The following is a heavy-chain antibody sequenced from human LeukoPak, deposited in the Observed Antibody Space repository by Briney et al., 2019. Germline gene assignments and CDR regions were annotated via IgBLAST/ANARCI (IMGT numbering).Heavy chain of an antibody. D-gene: IGHD3-10*01. V-gene: IGHV3-21*01. J-gene: IGHJ4*02. CDR1: GFTFSSYS. Sequence: GGSLRLSCAASGFTFSSYSMNWVRQAPGKGLEWVSSISSSSSYIYYADSVKGRFTISRDNAKNSLYLQMNSLRAEDTAVYYCASMVRGVTTIDYWGQGTLVTVSS. CDR3: ASMVRGVTTIDY. CDR2: ISSSSSYI.